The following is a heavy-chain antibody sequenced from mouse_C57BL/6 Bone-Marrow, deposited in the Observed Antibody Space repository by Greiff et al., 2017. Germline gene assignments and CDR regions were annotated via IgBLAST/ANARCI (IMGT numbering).Heavy chain of an antibody. CDR3: ARDYDLFPWCAY. D-gene: IGHD2-4*01. Sequence: QVQLQQSGAELARPGASVKLSCKASGYTFTSYGISWVKQRTGQGLEWIGEIYPRSGNTYYNEKFKGKATLTADKSSSTAYMELRSLTSEDSAVYFCARDYDLFPWCAYWGQGTLVTVSA. V-gene: IGHV1-81*01. CDR2: IYPRSGNT. CDR1: GYTFTSYG. J-gene: IGHJ3*01.